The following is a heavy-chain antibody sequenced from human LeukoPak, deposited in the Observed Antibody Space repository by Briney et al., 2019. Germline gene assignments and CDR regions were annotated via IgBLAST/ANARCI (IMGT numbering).Heavy chain of an antibody. CDR3: AKVDRYDYVWGCYIDY. CDR1: GFTFSSYA. CDR2: ISGSGGST. D-gene: IGHD3-16*01. V-gene: IGHV3-23*01. Sequence: GGSLSLSCAASGFTFSSYAMSWVRQAPGKGLEWVSAISGSGGSTYYADSVKGRFTISRDNSKNTLYLQMNSLRAEDTAVYYCAKVDRYDYVWGCYIDYWGQGTLVTVSS. J-gene: IGHJ4*02.